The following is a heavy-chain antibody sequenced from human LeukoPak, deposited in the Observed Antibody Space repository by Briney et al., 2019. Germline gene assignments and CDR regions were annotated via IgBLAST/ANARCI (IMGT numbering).Heavy chain of an antibody. V-gene: IGHV4-4*02. D-gene: IGHD4-17*01. CDR2: FYDGWST. J-gene: IGHJ4*02. CDR3: AKAGDYNDLPY. Sequence: SGTLSLTCAVSGGSISSGNWWSWVRQPPGKGLEWIGEFYDGWSTNYNPSLKSRVTMAVDRAKNQFSLRLTDVTAADTAVYYCAKAGDYNDLPYWGQGTLVTVSS. CDR1: GGSISSGNW.